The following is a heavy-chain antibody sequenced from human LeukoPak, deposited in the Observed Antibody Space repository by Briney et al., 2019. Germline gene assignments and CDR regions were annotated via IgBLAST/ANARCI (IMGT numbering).Heavy chain of an antibody. CDR1: GFTFSSYG. CDR3: AKDGSGSYFSPYYFDY. J-gene: IGHJ4*02. D-gene: IGHD3-10*01. CDR2: ISYDGSNK. Sequence: GGSLRLSCAASGFTFSSYGMHWVRQAPGKGLEWVAVISYDGSNKYYADSVEGRFTISRDNSKNTLYLQMNSLRAEDTAVYYCAKDGSGSYFSPYYFDYWGQGTLVTVSS. V-gene: IGHV3-30*18.